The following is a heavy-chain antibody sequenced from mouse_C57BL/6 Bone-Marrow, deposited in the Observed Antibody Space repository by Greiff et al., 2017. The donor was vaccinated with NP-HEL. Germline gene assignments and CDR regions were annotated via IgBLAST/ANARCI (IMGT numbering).Heavy chain of an antibody. CDR3: ARDGGSSYVGWYFDV. Sequence: QVQLQQPGAELVMPGASVKLSCKASGYTFTSYWMHWVKQRPGQGLEWIGEIDPSDSYTNYNQKFKGKSTLTVDKSSSTAYMQLSSLTSEDSAVYYCARDGGSSYVGWYFDVWGTGTTVTVSS. V-gene: IGHV1-69*01. J-gene: IGHJ1*03. D-gene: IGHD1-1*01. CDR2: IDPSDSYT. CDR1: GYTFTSYW.